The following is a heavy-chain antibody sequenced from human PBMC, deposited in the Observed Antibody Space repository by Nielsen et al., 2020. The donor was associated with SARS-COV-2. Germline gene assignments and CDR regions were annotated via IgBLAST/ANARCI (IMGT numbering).Heavy chain of an antibody. Sequence: GESLKISCAASGFTFSSYWMHWVRQAPGKGLVWVSRINSDGSSTSYADSVKGRFTISRDNAKNTLYLQMNSLRAEDTAVYYCARVRVREQLADDDAFDIWGQGTMVTVSS. CDR2: INSDGSST. CDR1: GFTFSSYW. V-gene: IGHV3-74*01. D-gene: IGHD6-13*01. J-gene: IGHJ3*02. CDR3: ARVRVREQLADDDAFDI.